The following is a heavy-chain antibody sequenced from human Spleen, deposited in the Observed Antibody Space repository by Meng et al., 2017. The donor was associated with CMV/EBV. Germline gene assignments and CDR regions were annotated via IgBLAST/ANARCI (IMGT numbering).Heavy chain of an antibody. J-gene: IGHJ3*02. Sequence: TLSLSCGVYGGSFTNYYWNWIRPPPGRGLEWIGEVNPAGTPSYNPSLKSRVTISADSSKNQFSLKLSSVTAADTAVYYCVARAFDIWGQGTMVTVSS. CDR2: VNPAGTP. CDR1: GGSFTNYY. V-gene: IGHV4-34*01. CDR3: VARAFDI.